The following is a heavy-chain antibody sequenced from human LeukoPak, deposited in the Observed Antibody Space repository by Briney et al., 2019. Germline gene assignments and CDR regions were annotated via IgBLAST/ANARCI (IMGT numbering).Heavy chain of an antibody. V-gene: IGHV3-15*01. CDR3: TADLTASHNWHRYDFDY. D-gene: IGHD3-16*01. Sequence: PGGSLRLSCAASGFRFTSAWMSWVRQAPGKGLEWVGRIKSRSAGGTTDYAAPVRGRLTISRDDSKTTLYLEMNSLQTDDTAVYYCTADLTASHNWHRYDFDYWGQGTLVTVSS. CDR2: IKSRSAGGTT. CDR1: GFRFTSAW. J-gene: IGHJ4*02.